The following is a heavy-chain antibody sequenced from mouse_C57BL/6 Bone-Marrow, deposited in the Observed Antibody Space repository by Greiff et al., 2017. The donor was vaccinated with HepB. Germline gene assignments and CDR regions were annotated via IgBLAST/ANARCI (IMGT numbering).Heavy chain of an antibody. CDR2: IRTKANGYTT. D-gene: IGHD1-1*01. Sequence: EVHLVESGGGLVQPGGSLSLSCAASGFTFTDYYMSWVRQPPGKALEWLGLIRTKANGYTTEYSVSVKGRFTISRDNSQSILYLQMNALRAEDSATYYCARYGAVVERHYFDYWGQGTTLTVSS. V-gene: IGHV7-3*01. CDR1: GFTFTDYY. J-gene: IGHJ2*01. CDR3: ARYGAVVERHYFDY.